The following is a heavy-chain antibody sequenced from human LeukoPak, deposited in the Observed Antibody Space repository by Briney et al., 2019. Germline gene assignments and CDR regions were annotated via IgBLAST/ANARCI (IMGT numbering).Heavy chain of an antibody. CDR1: GFTFSSYA. D-gene: IGHD5-12*01. Sequence: GGSLRLSCSASGFTFSSYAMHWVRQAPGKGLEYVSSISSNGGSTYYADSVKGRFTISRDNSKNTLFLQMSSLRTEDTAVYYCASPYSGYDYNFDHWGQGTLVTVSS. CDR3: ASPYSGYDYNFDH. CDR2: ISSNGGST. V-gene: IGHV3-64D*06. J-gene: IGHJ4*02.